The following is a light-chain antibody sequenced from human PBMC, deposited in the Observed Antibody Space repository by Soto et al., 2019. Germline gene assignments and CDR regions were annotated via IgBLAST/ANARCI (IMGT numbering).Light chain of an antibody. Sequence: QSVLTQPASVSGSPGQSITISCTGTSSDVGSYNYVSWYQQHPGKAPRLMIYEVSNRPSGVSNRFSGSKSGNTASLTISGLQPEDEADYYCSSYSSSNTPVLFGGGTKLTVL. CDR3: SSYSSSNTPVL. J-gene: IGLJ2*01. V-gene: IGLV2-14*01. CDR1: SSDVGSYNY. CDR2: EVS.